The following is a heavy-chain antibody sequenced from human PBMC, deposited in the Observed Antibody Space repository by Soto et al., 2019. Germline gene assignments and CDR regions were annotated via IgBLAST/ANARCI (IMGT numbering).Heavy chain of an antibody. CDR3: VSDRGYGHASVPYS. CDR2: ISYDGSLQ. J-gene: IGHJ4*02. V-gene: IGHV3-30*03. CDR1: GFAFSSYG. D-gene: IGHD5-18*01. Sequence: QAQLVESGGGVVQPGRSLRLSCAASGFAFSSYGMHWVRQAPGTGLEWVAVISYDGSLQHYADSVKGRFTISRDNSKNMGLLQMSSLRVEDTAVYYCVSDRGYGHASVPYSWGQGTLVSVSS.